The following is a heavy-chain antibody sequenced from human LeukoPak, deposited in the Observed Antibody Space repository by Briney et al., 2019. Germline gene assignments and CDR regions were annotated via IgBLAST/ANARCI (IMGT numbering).Heavy chain of an antibody. Sequence: ASVKVSCKASGGTFSSYAISWVRQAPGQGLEWMGGIIPVFGTANYAQKFQGRVTITTDESTSTAYMELSSLRSEDTAVYYCARVADSSGYALFDYWGQGTLVTVSS. V-gene: IGHV1-69*05. CDR1: GGTFSSYA. J-gene: IGHJ4*02. CDR3: ARVADSSGYALFDY. D-gene: IGHD3-22*01. CDR2: IIPVFGTA.